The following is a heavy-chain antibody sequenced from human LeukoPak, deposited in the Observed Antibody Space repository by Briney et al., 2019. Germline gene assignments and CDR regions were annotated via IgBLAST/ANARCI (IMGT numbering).Heavy chain of an antibody. J-gene: IGHJ3*02. CDR2: MNPNSGNT. CDR3: ARQGELENAFDI. CDR1: GYTFTSYD. V-gene: IGHV1-8*03. D-gene: IGHD1-26*01. Sequence: ASVKVSCKASGYTFTSYDINWVRQATGQGLEWMGWMNPNSGNTGYAQKFQGRVTITRNTSISTAYMELSSLRSEDTAVYYCARQGELENAFDIWGQGTMVTVSS.